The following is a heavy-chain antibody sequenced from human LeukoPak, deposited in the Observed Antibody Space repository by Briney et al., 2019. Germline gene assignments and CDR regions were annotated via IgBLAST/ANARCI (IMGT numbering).Heavy chain of an antibody. Sequence: GESLEISCKGSGYSFTSYWIGWVRQMPGKGLEWMGIIYPGDSDTRYSPSFQGQVTISADKSISTANLQWSSLNASDTAIYYCARYTDHYYFDQWGQGTLVTVSS. CDR1: GYSFTSYW. CDR3: ARYTDHYYFDQ. J-gene: IGHJ4*02. V-gene: IGHV5-51*01. CDR2: IYPGDSDT. D-gene: IGHD1-1*01.